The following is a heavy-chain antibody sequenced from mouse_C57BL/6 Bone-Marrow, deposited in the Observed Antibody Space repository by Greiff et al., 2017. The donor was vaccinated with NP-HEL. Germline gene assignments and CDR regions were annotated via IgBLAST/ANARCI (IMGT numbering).Heavy chain of an antibody. J-gene: IGHJ1*03. CDR1: GYTFTSYW. Sequence: QVQLQQPGAELVRPGSSVKLSCKASGYTFTSYWMDWVKQRPGQGLEWIGNIYPSDSETHYNQKFKDKATLTVDKSSSTAYMQISSLTSEDSAVYYCARVLVYWYFDVWGTGTTVTVSA. D-gene: IGHD2-2*01. CDR3: ARVLVYWYFDV. V-gene: IGHV1-61*01. CDR2: IYPSDSET.